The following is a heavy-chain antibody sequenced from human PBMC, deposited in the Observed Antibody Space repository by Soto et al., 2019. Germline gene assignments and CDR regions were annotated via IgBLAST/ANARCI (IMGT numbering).Heavy chain of an antibody. CDR1: GYTFTSYG. CDR3: ARVGGDIVVVVAAYNWFDP. D-gene: IGHD2-15*01. J-gene: IGHJ5*02. Sequence: ASVKVSCKASGYTFTSYGISWVRQAPGQGLEWMGWISAYNGNTNYAQKLQGRVTMTTDTSTSTAYMELRSLGSDDTAVYYCARVGGDIVVVVAAYNWFDPWGQGTLVTVSS. CDR2: ISAYNGNT. V-gene: IGHV1-18*01.